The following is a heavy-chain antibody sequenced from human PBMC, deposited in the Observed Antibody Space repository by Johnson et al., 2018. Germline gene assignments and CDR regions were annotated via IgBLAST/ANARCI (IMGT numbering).Heavy chain of an antibody. CDR2: ITWNGGST. V-gene: IGHV3-20*04. D-gene: IGHD4-17*01. CDR1: GFTFDDYG. Sequence: VQLVESGGGVVRPGGSLRLSCAASGFTFDDYGMSWVRQAPGKGLVWVSGITWNGGSTGYADSVKGRFTISRDDSKTTLYLQMNSRRAEDTAVYYCARDQTTVTSHYYYYYMDVWGKGTTVTVSS. CDR3: ARDQTTVTSHYYYYYMDV. J-gene: IGHJ6*03.